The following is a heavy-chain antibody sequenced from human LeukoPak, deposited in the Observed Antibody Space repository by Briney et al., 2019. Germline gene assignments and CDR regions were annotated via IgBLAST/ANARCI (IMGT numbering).Heavy chain of an antibody. D-gene: IGHD3-22*01. CDR2: IYTSGST. Sequence: SETLSLTCTVSGGSISSGSYYWSWIRQPAGKGLEWIGRIYTSGSTNYNPSLKSRVTISVDTSKNQFSLKLSSVTAADTAVYYCAREVMGYDSSGYFPLCDYWGQGTLVTVSS. CDR1: GGSISSGSYY. V-gene: IGHV4-61*02. CDR3: AREVMGYDSSGYFPLCDY. J-gene: IGHJ4*02.